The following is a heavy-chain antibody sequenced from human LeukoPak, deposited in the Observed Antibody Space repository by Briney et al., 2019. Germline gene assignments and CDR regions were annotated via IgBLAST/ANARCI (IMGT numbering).Heavy chain of an antibody. J-gene: IGHJ4*02. CDR3: ARVYCGRWYGDY. CDR1: GYTFASYC. V-gene: IGHV1-46*01. D-gene: IGHD6-13*01. Sequence: ASVKVSCKASGYTFASYCMHWVRQAPGQGLEWMGIINPSDGGTTYAQKFQGRLTMTRDTSTSTVYMELSSLRSEDTAVYYCARVYCGRWYGDYWGRGTLVTVSS. CDR2: INPSDGGT.